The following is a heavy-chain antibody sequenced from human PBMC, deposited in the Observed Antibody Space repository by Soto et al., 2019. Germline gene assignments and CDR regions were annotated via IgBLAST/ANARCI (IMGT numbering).Heavy chain of an antibody. J-gene: IGHJ5*02. Sequence: QVQLVQSGAEVKKPGASVSVSCTASGYTFTDYFLHWVRQAPGQGLEWMGWINPNSGRTHFAPKLQAGVTMTRDASISTVYLVLVSLTSDDTAMYYCARVTATSPDAWLDPWGPGTLVIVSS. CDR2: INPNSGRT. V-gene: IGHV1-2*02. CDR1: GYTFTDYF. D-gene: IGHD1-1*01. CDR3: ARVTATSPDAWLDP.